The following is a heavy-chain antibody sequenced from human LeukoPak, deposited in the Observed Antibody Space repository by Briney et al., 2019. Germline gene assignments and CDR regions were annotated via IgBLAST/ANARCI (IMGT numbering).Heavy chain of an antibody. CDR1: GGSISYYY. V-gene: IGHV4-34*01. Sequence: PSETLSLTCTVSGGSISYYYWSWIRQPPGKGLEWIGEINHSGSTNYNPSLKSRVTISVDTSKNQFSLKVSSVTAADTAVYYCARGLFHSSGLPYAMDVWGQGTTVTVSS. J-gene: IGHJ6*02. CDR2: INHSGST. D-gene: IGHD3-22*01. CDR3: ARGLFHSSGLPYAMDV.